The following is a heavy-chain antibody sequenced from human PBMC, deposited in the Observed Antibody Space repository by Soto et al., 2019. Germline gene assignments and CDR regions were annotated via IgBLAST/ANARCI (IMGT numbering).Heavy chain of an antibody. CDR1: GGSFSCYY. Sequence: SETLSLTCAVYGGSFSCYYWSWIRQPPGKGLEWIGEINHSGSTNYNPSLKSRVTISVDTSKNQFSLKLSSVTAADTAVYYCARSPSGYSSTFDYWGQGTLVTVSS. CDR3: ARSPSGYSSTFDY. J-gene: IGHJ4*02. D-gene: IGHD5-18*01. V-gene: IGHV4-34*01. CDR2: INHSGST.